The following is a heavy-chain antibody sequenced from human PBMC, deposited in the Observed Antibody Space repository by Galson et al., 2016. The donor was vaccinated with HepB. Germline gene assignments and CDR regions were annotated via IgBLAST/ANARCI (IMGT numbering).Heavy chain of an antibody. V-gene: IGHV3-9*01. J-gene: IGHJ2*01. CDR3: AKDNYDSSGYSKEDWYFDL. Sequence: SLRLSCAASGFTFDDYGMHWVRQAPGKGLEWVSGINWYGGSIGYADSVKGRFTISRDNAKNSLYLQMNSLGAEDTALYYCAKDNYDSSGYSKEDWYFDLWGRGTLVTVSS. CDR1: GFTFDDYG. CDR2: INWYGGSI. D-gene: IGHD3-22*01.